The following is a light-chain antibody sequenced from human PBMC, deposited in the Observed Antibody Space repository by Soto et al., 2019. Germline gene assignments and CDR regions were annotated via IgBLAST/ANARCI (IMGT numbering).Light chain of an antibody. CDR3: CSNAAGSTYV. CDR1: SSAVGSHNL. CDR2: EAS. V-gene: IGLV2-23*01. J-gene: IGLJ1*01. Sequence: QSALAQPPSASGSPGQSVTISCTGTSSAVGSHNLVSWYQQFPGKAPKLIIFEASKRPSGVSNRFSGSKSGSTASLTISGLQAEDEADYYCCSNAAGSTYVFGSGTKVTVL.